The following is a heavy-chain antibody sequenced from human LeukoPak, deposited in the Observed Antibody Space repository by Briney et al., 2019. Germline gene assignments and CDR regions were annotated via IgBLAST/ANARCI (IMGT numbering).Heavy chain of an antibody. CDR1: GYTFTSYG. CDR3: ATQMTTKFYYYYYMDV. V-gene: IGHV1-18*01. CDR2: ISAYNGNT. D-gene: IGHD5-24*01. J-gene: IGHJ6*03. Sequence: ASVKVSCKASGYTFTSYGISWVRQAPGQGLEWMGWISAYNGNTNYAQKLQGRVTITADKSTSTAYMELSSLRSEDTAVYYCATQMTTKFYYYYYMDVWGKGTTVTVSS.